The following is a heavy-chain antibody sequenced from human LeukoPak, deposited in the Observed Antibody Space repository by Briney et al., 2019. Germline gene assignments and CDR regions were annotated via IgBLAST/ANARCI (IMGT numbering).Heavy chain of an antibody. CDR2: INHSGST. J-gene: IGHJ4*02. V-gene: IGHV4-34*01. D-gene: IGHD5-12*01. CDR3: ARGLRASR. Sequence: SETLSLTCAVCGGSFSGYYWSWIRQPPGKGLEWIGEINHSGSTNYNPSLKSRVTISVDTSKNQFSLKLSSVTAADTAVYYCARGLRASRWGQGTLVTVSS. CDR1: GGSFSGYY.